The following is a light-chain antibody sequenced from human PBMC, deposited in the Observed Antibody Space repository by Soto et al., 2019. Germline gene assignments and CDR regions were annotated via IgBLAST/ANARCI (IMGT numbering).Light chain of an antibody. V-gene: IGLV2-14*01. CDR1: SSDVGGYNY. J-gene: IGLJ1*01. CDR2: EVT. Sequence: QSALTQPASVSGSPGQSITISCTGTSSDVGGYNYVSWYQQYPGKASKLIIYEVTNRPSGVSNRFSGSKSGNTASLTISGLQAEDEADYYCSSYTSSNTLYVFAAGTKVTAL. CDR3: SSYTSSNTLYV.